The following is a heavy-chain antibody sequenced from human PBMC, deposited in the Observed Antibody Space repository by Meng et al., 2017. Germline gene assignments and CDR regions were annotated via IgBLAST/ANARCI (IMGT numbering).Heavy chain of an antibody. V-gene: IGHV1-18*01. D-gene: IGHD3-3*01. Sequence: QVQLVQSGAEVKKPGASVKVSCKAAGYTFTSYGISWLRQAPGQGLEWMGWISAYNGNTNYAQKLQGRVTMTTDTSTSTAYMELRSLRSDDTAVYYCARSVQRITIFGVVIANWFDPWGQGTLVTVSS. J-gene: IGHJ5*02. CDR2: ISAYNGNT. CDR1: GYTFTSYG. CDR3: ARSVQRITIFGVVIANWFDP.